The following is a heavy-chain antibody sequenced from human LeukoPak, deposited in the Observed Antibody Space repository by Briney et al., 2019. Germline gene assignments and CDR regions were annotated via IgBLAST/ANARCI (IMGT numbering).Heavy chain of an antibody. J-gene: IGHJ4*02. D-gene: IGHD3-10*01. CDR2: IYDRGST. CDR3: ARVGPTLYFDY. V-gene: IGHV4-31*03. CDR1: GGSISSSGYS. Sequence: SETLSLTCTVSGGSISSSGYSWSWGRQHRGKGLEWIGYIYDRGSTDSNPSLKSRVTISVDTSKNQFSLKVSSVTAADTAVYYCARVGPTLYFDYWGQGTLVTVSS.